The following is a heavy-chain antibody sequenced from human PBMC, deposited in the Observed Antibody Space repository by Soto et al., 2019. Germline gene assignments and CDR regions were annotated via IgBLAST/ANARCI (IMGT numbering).Heavy chain of an antibody. CDR3: ARSTYYYDSSGYYRHFDY. J-gene: IGHJ4*02. CDR1: GGSIRSSSYY. D-gene: IGHD3-22*01. Sequence: PSETLSLTGIVSGGSIRSSSYYWGWIRQPPGKGLEWIGSIYYSGSTYYNPSLKSRVTISVDTSKNQFSLKLSSVTAADTAVYYCARSTYYYDSSGYYRHFDYWGQGTLVTVSS. V-gene: IGHV4-39*01. CDR2: IYYSGST.